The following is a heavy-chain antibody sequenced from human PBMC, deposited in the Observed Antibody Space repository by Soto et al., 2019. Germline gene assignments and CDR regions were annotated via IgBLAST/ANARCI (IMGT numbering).Heavy chain of an antibody. CDR3: ARGPSGDKVDS. CDR2: SYDGGRT. D-gene: IGHD7-27*01. V-gene: IGHV4-30-4*01. Sequence: QVQLQESGPGLVKPSQTLSLTCTVSGGSISTVDYWWSWIRQSPDMGLEWIGHSYDGGRTYNNPSLESRVTKSVDTSKSQLSLTLSSVSAADTAVYYCARGPSGDKVDSWGQGTLVTVSS. J-gene: IGHJ4*02. CDR1: GGSISTVDYW.